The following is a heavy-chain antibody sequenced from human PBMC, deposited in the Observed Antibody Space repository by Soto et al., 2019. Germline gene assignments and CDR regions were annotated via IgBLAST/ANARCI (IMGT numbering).Heavy chain of an antibody. CDR2: INYSGNT. J-gene: IGHJ4*02. CDR1: GGSLSSGSFS. CDR3: ARGGGSTDYVANYYFDY. D-gene: IGHD4-17*01. Sequence: QLRLQESGSGLVKPSQTLSLTCTVSGGSLSSGSFSWGWIRQPPGKGLEWIGYINYSGNTYYNPSLRRRVPISGDKSTDPFPLKHGSVTAADTAVYYCARGGGSTDYVANYYFDYWGRGTLVTVSS. V-gene: IGHV4-30-2*01.